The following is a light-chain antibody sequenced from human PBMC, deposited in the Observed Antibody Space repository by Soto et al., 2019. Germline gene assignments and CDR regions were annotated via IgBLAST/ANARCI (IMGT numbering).Light chain of an antibody. CDR3: QQSYSTPYT. Sequence: DIELTQSPSSLSASVTDRVTITCLASQAINNNLNWYQQKLGKAPEILIYRASTLQSGVPSRFRGSGSGTDFTLTISSLEHEDFGTYYCQQSYSTPYTFGQGTKVEIK. J-gene: IGKJ2*01. V-gene: IGKV1-39*01. CDR1: QAINNN. CDR2: RAS.